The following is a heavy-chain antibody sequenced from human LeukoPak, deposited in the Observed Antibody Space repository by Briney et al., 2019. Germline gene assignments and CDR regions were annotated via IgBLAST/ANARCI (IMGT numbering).Heavy chain of an antibody. D-gene: IGHD3-10*01. CDR2: ISSSSSYT. Sequence: GGSLRLSSAASGFTFSDYYMSWIRQAPGKGLEWVSYISSSSSYTNYADSVKGRFTISRDNAKNSLYLQMNSLRAEDTAVYYCARYGSGNFNDYWGQGTLVTVSS. V-gene: IGHV3-11*06. CDR3: ARYGSGNFNDY. J-gene: IGHJ4*02. CDR1: GFTFSDYY.